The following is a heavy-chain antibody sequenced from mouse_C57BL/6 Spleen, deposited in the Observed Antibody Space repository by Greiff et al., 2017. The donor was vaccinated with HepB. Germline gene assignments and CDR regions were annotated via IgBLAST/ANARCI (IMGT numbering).Heavy chain of an antibody. V-gene: IGHV1-55*01. CDR2: IYPGGGGT. Sequence: QVQLQQPGAELVKPGASVKMSCKASGYTFTSYWITWVKQRPGQGLEWIGDIYPGGGGTNYNEKFKSKATLTADTSSSTAYMQLSSLTSEDSAVYYCAGSGSMDYAMDYWGQGTSVTVSS. D-gene: IGHD3-1*01. CDR1: GYTFTSYW. CDR3: AGSGSMDYAMDY. J-gene: IGHJ4*01.